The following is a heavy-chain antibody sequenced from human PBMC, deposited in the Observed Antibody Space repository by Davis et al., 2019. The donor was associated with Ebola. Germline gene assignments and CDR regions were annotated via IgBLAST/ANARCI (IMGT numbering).Heavy chain of an antibody. J-gene: IGHJ4*02. D-gene: IGHD6-19*01. CDR3: AQDSSGWYYFDY. V-gene: IGHV4-59*08. CDR2: IYYSGST. CDR1: GGSISSYY. Sequence: SETLSLTCTVSGGSISSYYWSWIRQPPGKGLEWIGYIYYSGSTNCNPSLKSRVTISVDTSKNQFSLKLSSVTAADTAVYYCAQDSSGWYYFDYWGQGTLVTVSS.